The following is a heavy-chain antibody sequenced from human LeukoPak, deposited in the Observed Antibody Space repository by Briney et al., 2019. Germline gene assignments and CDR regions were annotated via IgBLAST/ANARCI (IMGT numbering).Heavy chain of an antibody. CDR1: GFTFGDYY. Sequence: GGSLRLSCAASGFTFGDYYMSWIRQAPGKGLEWLSYISSSGYAIYYADSVKGRFTISRDNAKNSLYLQMNSLRAEDTAVYYCARDFSVGTTGFDYWGQGTLVTVSS. J-gene: IGHJ4*02. CDR3: ARDFSVGTTGFDY. CDR2: ISSSGYAI. V-gene: IGHV3-11*04. D-gene: IGHD1-26*01.